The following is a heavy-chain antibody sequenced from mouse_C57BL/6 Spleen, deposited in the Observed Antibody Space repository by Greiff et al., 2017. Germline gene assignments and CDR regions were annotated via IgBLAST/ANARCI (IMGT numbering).Heavy chain of an antibody. CDR2: ISYDGSN. V-gene: IGHV3-6*01. J-gene: IGHJ4*01. D-gene: IGHD1-1*02. CDR3: ARVWCNPLYYAMDY. Sequence: DVQLQESGPGLVKPSQSLSLTCSVTGYSITSGYYWNWIRQFPGNKLEWMGYISYDGSNNYNPSLQNRISITRDTSKNQFFLTLNSVTTEDTATYYCARVWCNPLYYAMDYWGQGTSVTVSS. CDR1: GYSITSGYY.